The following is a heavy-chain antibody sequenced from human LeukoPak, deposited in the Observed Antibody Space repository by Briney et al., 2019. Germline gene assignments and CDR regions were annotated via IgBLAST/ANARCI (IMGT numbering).Heavy chain of an antibody. CDR1: GFTFSSYG. CDR3: AKDADSSSWNYYFDY. D-gene: IGHD6-13*01. Sequence: GRSLRLSCAASGFTFSSYGMHWVRQARGKGLEWVAVISYDGSNKYYADSVKGRFTISRDNSKNTLYLQMNSLRAEDTAVYYCAKDADSSSWNYYFDYWGQGTLVTVSS. CDR2: ISYDGSNK. J-gene: IGHJ4*02. V-gene: IGHV3-30*18.